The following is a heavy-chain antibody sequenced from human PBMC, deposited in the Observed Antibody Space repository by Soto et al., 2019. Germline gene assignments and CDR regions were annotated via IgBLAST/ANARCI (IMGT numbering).Heavy chain of an antibody. D-gene: IGHD6-13*01. CDR1: GFTASINY. Sequence: PGGSLRLSCADSGFTASINYMSWVRQAPGKGLEWVSPFYAGGSTYYADSVKGRFTISRDTSKNTLYLQMNSLRVDDTAVYYCARGYESSSRSVAYWGQGIPVTVSS. J-gene: IGHJ4*02. CDR2: FYAGGST. CDR3: ARGYESSSRSVAY. V-gene: IGHV3-53*01.